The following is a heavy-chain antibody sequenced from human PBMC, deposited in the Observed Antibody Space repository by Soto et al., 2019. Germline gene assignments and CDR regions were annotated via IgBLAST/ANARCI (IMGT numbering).Heavy chain of an antibody. CDR2: IDPSDSYT. CDR1: GYSFTSYW. Sequence: GESLKISCKGSGYSFTSYWISWVRQMPGKGLEWMGRIDPSDSYTNYSPSFQGHVTISADKSISTAYLQWSSLKASDTAMYYCASHIHHKITGTTFWGQGTLVTVSS. J-gene: IGHJ4*02. V-gene: IGHV5-10-1*01. CDR3: ASHIHHKITGTTF. D-gene: IGHD1-20*01.